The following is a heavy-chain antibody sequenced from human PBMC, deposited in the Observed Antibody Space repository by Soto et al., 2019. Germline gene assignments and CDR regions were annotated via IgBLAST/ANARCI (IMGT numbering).Heavy chain of an antibody. D-gene: IGHD5-18*01. J-gene: IGHJ6*02. V-gene: IGHV3-74*01. CDR2: INSDGSST. CDR1: GFTFSSYW. Sequence: EVQLVESGGGLVQPGGSLRLSCAASGFTFSSYWMHWVRQAPGKGLVWVSRINSDGSSTSYADSVKGRFTISRDNAKNTLYLQMNSLRAEDTAVYYCARGDDTAMAEYYYYYGMDVWGQGTTVTVSS. CDR3: ARGDDTAMAEYYYYYGMDV.